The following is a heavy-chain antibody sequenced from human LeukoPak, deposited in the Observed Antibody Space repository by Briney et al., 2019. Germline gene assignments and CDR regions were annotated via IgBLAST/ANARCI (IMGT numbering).Heavy chain of an antibody. V-gene: IGHV3-30*14. D-gene: IGHD2-15*01. J-gene: IGHJ6*02. CDR3: ARWGGLYYYYYYGMDV. Sequence: PGGSLRLSCAASGFTFSSYAMHWVRQAPGKGLEWVAVISYDGSNKYYADSVKGRFTISRDNSKNTLYLQMNSLRAEDTAVYYCARWGGLYYYYYYGMDVWGQGTTVTVSS. CDR2: ISYDGSNK. CDR1: GFTFSSYA.